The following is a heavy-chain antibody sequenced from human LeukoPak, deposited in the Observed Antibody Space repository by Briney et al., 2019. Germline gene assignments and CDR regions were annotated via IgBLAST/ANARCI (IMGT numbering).Heavy chain of an antibody. J-gene: IGHJ6*03. Sequence: GGSLRLSCAASGFTFSSYWMSWVRQPPGKGLEWVANIKQDGSEKYYVDSVKGRFTISRDNAKNSLYLQMNSLRAEDTAVYYCARDAVAGNYYYYYMDVWGKGTTVTVSS. V-gene: IGHV3-7*01. CDR3: ARDAVAGNYYYYYMDV. D-gene: IGHD6-19*01. CDR1: GFTFSSYW. CDR2: IKQDGSEK.